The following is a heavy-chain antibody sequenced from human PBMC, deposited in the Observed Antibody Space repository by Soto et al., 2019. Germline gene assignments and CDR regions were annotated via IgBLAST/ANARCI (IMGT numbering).Heavy chain of an antibody. V-gene: IGHV1-8*01. D-gene: IGHD3-10*01. CDR1: GYTFTSYV. CDR3: ARARGSWHGMDV. CDR2: MNPNSGNT. Sequence: ASVKVSCKASGYTFTSYVITWVRKATGQGLEWMGWMNPNSGNTGYAQKFQGRVTMTRNTSISTAYMELSSLRSEDTAVYYCARARGSWHGMDVWGQGTTVTVSS. J-gene: IGHJ6*02.